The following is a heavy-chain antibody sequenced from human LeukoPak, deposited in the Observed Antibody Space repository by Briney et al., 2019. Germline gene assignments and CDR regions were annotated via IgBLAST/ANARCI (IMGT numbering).Heavy chain of an antibody. V-gene: IGHV1-8*01. Sequence: ASVKVSCKASGYTFTNYDINWVRQATGQGLEWMGWMSPNSGNKGYAQKFQGRVTMTRNTSISTAYMELSSLRSEDTALYYCARDIAGATKGGWFDTWGQGTPVTVSS. CDR3: ARDIAGATKGGWFDT. J-gene: IGHJ5*02. CDR1: GYTFTNYD. CDR2: MSPNSGNK. D-gene: IGHD1-26*01.